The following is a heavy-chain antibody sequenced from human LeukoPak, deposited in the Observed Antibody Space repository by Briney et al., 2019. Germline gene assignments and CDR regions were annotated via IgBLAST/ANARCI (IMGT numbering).Heavy chain of an antibody. Sequence: SVKVSCKASGGTFSSYAISWVRQAPGQGLEWMGGIIPIFGTANYAQKFQGRVTITADESTSTAYMALSSLRSEDTAGYYCARDPIGYCSSTSCYGVSDYWGEGALVTVSS. CDR2: IIPIFGTA. V-gene: IGHV1-69*13. CDR3: ARDPIGYCSSTSCYGVSDY. D-gene: IGHD2-2*01. J-gene: IGHJ4*02. CDR1: GGTFSSYA.